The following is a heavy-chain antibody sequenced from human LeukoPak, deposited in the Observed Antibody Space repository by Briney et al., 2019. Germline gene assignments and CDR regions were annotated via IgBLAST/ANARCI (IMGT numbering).Heavy chain of an antibody. D-gene: IGHD6-19*01. Sequence: ASVKLSCKASGYTFTASGLCWVRQAPGQGLEWMGWINPNSGSTNYAQKFQGRVTMTRDTSISTAYMELSRLRSDDTAVYYCAREVDSSGLPFGYWGQGTLVTVSS. V-gene: IGHV1-2*02. J-gene: IGHJ4*02. CDR1: GYTFTASG. CDR2: INPNSGST. CDR3: AREVDSSGLPFGY.